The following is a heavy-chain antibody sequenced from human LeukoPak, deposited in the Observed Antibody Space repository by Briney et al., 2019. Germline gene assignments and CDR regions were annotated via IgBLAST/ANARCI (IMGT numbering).Heavy chain of an antibody. CDR1: GYSFTSYG. CDR2: ISGSTGNT. CDR3: ARVGRDCSSINCYWEDWFDP. V-gene: IGHV1-18*01. J-gene: IGHJ5*02. Sequence: ASVTVSCKASGYSFTSYGITWVREAPGQGPEWMGWISGSTGNTHYAQNVQGRVTMTTDTATSTAYMELRSLGSDDTAVYYCARVGRDCSSINCYWEDWFDPWGQGTLVIVSS. D-gene: IGHD2-2*01.